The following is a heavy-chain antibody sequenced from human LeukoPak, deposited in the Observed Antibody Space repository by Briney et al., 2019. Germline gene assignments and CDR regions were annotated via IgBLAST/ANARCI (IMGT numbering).Heavy chain of an antibody. D-gene: IGHD1-26*01. CDR2: IYYSGST. CDR1: GGSISSYY. J-gene: IGHJ4*02. V-gene: IGHV4-59*01. Sequence: PSETLSLTRTVSGGSISSYYWSWIRQPPGKGLEWIGYIYYSGSTNYNPSLKSRVTISVDTSKNQFSLKLSSVTAADTAVYYCARSSIVGATSLDYWGQGTLVTVSS. CDR3: ARSSIVGATSLDY.